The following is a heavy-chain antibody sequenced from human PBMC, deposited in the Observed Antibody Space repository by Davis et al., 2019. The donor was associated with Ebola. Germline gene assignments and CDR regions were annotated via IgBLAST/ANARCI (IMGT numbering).Heavy chain of an antibody. V-gene: IGHV1-8*01. J-gene: IGHJ6*02. D-gene: IGHD6-13*01. CDR1: GYTFTSYD. CDR3: ARKGSSWYDYYYYYGMDV. Sequence: AASVKVSCKASGYTFTSYDINWVRQATGQGLEWMGWMNPNSGNTGYAQKFQGRVTMTRNTSISTAYMELSSLRSEDTAVYYCARKGSSWYDYYYYYGMDVWGQGTTVTVSS. CDR2: MNPNSGNT.